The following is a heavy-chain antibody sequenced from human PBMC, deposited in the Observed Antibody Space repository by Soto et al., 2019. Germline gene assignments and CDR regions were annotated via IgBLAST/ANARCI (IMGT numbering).Heavy chain of an antibody. CDR3: GRVVEGATRHTDPDS. V-gene: IGHV4-39*01. Sequence: PSETLSLTCTVSGVSIHNSHSFWASIRQPPGKGLQFIASVYHNGGAHYNSSLKSRVTISADTANNQVSLRMRSLTAADTAFYYCGRVVEGATRHTDPDSWGQGILVTVSS. CDR1: GVSIHNSHSF. D-gene: IGHD2-21*01. CDR2: VYHNGGA. J-gene: IGHJ5*01.